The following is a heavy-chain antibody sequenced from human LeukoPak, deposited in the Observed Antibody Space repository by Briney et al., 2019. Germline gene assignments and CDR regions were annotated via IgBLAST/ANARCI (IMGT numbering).Heavy chain of an antibody. Sequence: GGSLTLSCAASGFTFSTFGFNWVRQAPGKGLEWVSSISHSSTYISYADSVKGRFTISRDNARNSLYLQMDSLRAEDTAVHYCARCYYYDSSVAYWGQGTLLSVSS. V-gene: IGHV3-21*01. D-gene: IGHD3-22*01. CDR3: ARCYYYDSSVAY. J-gene: IGHJ1*01. CDR2: ISHSSTYI. CDR1: GFTFSTFG.